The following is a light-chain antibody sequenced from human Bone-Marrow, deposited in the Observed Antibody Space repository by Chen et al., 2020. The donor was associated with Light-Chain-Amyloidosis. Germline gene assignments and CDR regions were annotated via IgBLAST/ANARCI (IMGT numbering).Light chain of an antibody. CDR2: RNN. CDR3: GTWDGSVRGPV. Sequence: SILTPPPSASGTPGQRVTISSSGSTSNIGNNFVHWYQHPPGTAPKLLISRNNQRPSGVPARFSGSKSGTSASLTISGLRSEDEADYYCGTWDGSVRGPVFGGGTKLTVL. CDR1: TSNIGNNF. J-gene: IGLJ3*02. V-gene: IGLV1-47*01.